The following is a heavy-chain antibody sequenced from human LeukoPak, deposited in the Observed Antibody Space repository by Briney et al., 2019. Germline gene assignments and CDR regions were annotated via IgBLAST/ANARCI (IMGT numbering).Heavy chain of an antibody. CDR1: GFTFSSYA. CDR2: ISYDGSNK. V-gene: IGHV3-30*07. CDR3: AKSQYGSGNGKHAFDI. Sequence: GGSLRLSCAASGFTFSSYAMHWVRQAPGKGLEWVAVISYDGSNKYYADSVKGRFTISRDNSKNTLYLQMNSLRAEDTAVYYCAKSQYGSGNGKHAFDIWGQGTMVTVSS. D-gene: IGHD3-10*01. J-gene: IGHJ3*02.